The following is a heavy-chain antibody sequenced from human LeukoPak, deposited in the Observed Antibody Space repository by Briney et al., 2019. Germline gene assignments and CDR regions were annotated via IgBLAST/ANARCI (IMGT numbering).Heavy chain of an antibody. V-gene: IGHV4-59*08. J-gene: IGHJ4*02. Sequence: PSETLSLTCTVSGASIRSYYWSWIRQPPGKGLEWIGYIYYSGITNYNPSLKSRVTISVGTSKNQFSLKLSSVTAADTAVYYCARRRDGYNYYFDYWGQGTLVTVSS. D-gene: IGHD5-24*01. CDR3: ARRRDGYNYYFDY. CDR1: GASIRSYY. CDR2: IYYSGIT.